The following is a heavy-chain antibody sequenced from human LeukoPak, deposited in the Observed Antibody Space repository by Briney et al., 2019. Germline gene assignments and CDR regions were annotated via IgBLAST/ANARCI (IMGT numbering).Heavy chain of an antibody. D-gene: IGHD4-11*01. CDR1: GASIRSDTYY. CDR2: IYYSGST. V-gene: IGHV4-61*01. J-gene: IGHJ5*02. Sequence: SETQSLTCTVSGASIRSDTYYWAWIRQPPGKGLEWIGYIYYSGSTNYNPSLKSRVTISVDTSKNQFSLKLSSVTAADTAVYYCARLQFWFDPWGQGTLVTVSS. CDR3: ARLQFWFDP.